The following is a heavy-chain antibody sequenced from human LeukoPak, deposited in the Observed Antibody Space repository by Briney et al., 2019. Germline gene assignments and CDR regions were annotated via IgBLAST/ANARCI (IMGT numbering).Heavy chain of an antibody. V-gene: IGHV4-34*01. CDR2: INHSGST. CDR3: GGGATIFLVY. Sequence: SETLSLTCAVYGGSFSGYYWSWIRQPPGKGLEWIGEINHSGSTNYNPSLKSRVTISVDTSKNQFSPKLSFVTAGDPAVYYCGGGATIFLVYWGQGTLVTVSS. J-gene: IGHJ4*02. D-gene: IGHD5-24*01. CDR1: GGSFSGYY.